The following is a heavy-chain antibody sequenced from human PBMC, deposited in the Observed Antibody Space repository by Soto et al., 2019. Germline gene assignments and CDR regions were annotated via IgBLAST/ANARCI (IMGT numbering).Heavy chain of an antibody. D-gene: IGHD3-22*01. J-gene: IGHJ4*02. V-gene: IGHV1-18*01. Sequence: ASVKVSCKASGYTFTSYGISWVRQAPGQGLEWMGWISAYNGNTNYAQKLQGRVTMTTDTSTSTAYMELRSLRSDDTAVYYCARGASDASSGYADVDFDYWGQGTLVTVSS. CDR3: ARGASDASSGYADVDFDY. CDR1: GYTFTSYG. CDR2: ISAYNGNT.